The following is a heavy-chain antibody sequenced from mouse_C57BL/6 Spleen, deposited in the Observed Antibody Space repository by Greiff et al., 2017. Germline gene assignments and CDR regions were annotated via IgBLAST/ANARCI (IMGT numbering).Heavy chain of an antibody. CDR2: ISDGGSYT. Sequence: EVHLVESGGGLVKPGGSLKLSCAASGFTFSSYAMSWVRQTPEKRLEWVATISDGGSYTYYPDNVKGRFTISRDNAKNNLYLQMSHLKSEDTAMYYCARAGDYGKYYYAMDYWGQGTSVTVSS. V-gene: IGHV5-4*01. CDR3: ARAGDYGKYYYAMDY. D-gene: IGHD2-4*01. CDR1: GFTFSSYA. J-gene: IGHJ4*01.